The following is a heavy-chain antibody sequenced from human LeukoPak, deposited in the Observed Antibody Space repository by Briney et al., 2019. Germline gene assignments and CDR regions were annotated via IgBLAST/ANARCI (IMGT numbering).Heavy chain of an antibody. D-gene: IGHD1-1*01. J-gene: IGHJ6*02. Sequence: GGSLRPSCAASGFTFSSYAMHWVRQAPGKGLEWVAVISYDGSNKYYADSVKGRFTISRDNSKNTLCLQMNSLRAEDTAVYYCASVLTPGKEIRYGMDVWGQGTTVTVSS. CDR3: ASVLTPGKEIRYGMDV. V-gene: IGHV3-30-3*01. CDR2: ISYDGSNK. CDR1: GFTFSSYA.